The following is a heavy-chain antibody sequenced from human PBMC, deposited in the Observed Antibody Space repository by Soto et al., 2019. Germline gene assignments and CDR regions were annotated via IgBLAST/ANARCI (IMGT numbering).Heavy chain of an antibody. CDR3: VRESQSGSKVYFQY. V-gene: IGHV1-18*04. CDR1: GYTFITYG. Sequence: ASVKISCKASGYTFITYGISWVRQAPGQGLEWMGWISAYYGDTTYAQKFQGRVTMTRDTSTRTAYMELRSLRSDDTAVYYCVRESQSGSKVYFQYWGKGTLVTVSS. J-gene: IGHJ1*01. CDR2: ISAYYGDT. D-gene: IGHD5-12*01.